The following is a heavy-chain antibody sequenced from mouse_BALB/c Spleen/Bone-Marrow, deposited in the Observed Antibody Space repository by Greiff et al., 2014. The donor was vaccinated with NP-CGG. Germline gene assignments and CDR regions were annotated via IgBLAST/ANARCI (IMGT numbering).Heavy chain of an antibody. CDR1: GYTFTSYW. J-gene: IGHJ4*01. V-gene: IGHV1-7*01. CDR2: INPSTGYT. D-gene: IGHD1-1*01. CDR3: ARPPYYNGSSYDAMDY. Sequence: VQLVESGAELAKPGASVRMSCKASGYTFTSYWMHWVKQRPGQGLEWIGYINPSTGYTEYNQKFEDKATLTADKSSSTAYMQLSSLPSEDSAVYYCARPPYYNGSSYDAMDYWGQGTSVTVSS.